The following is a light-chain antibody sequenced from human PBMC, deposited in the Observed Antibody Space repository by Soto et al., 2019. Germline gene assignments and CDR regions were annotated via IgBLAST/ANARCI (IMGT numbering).Light chain of an antibody. CDR2: GNS. J-gene: IGLJ3*02. Sequence: QSVLTQPPSVSGAPGQRVTLSCTESSSNIGAGYDVHWYQQLPGTAPKLLIYGNSNRPSGVPDRFSGSKSGTSASLAITGLQAEDEADYYCQSYDSSLSGWVFGGGTKRTVL. V-gene: IGLV1-40*01. CDR3: QSYDSSLSGWV. CDR1: SSNIGAGYD.